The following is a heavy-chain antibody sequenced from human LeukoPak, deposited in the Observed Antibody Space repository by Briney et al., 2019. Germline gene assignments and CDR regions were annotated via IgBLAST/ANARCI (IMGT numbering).Heavy chain of an antibody. V-gene: IGHV4-34*01. D-gene: IGHD5-18*01. CDR3: ARAGGYSYALYYYYGMDV. Sequence: SETLSLTCTVSGGSISSYYWSWIRQPPGKGLEWIGEINHSGSTNYNPSLKSRVTISVDTSKNQFSLKLSSVTAADTAVYYCARAGGYSYALYYYYGMDVWGQRTTVTVSS. CDR1: GGSISSYY. CDR2: INHSGST. J-gene: IGHJ6*02.